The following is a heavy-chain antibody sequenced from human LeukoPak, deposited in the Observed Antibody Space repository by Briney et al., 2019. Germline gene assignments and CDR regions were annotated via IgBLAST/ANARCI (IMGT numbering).Heavy chain of an antibody. V-gene: IGHV3-53*01. Sequence: GGSLRLSCAASGFTVSSNYMSWVRQAPGKGLEWVSVIYSGGSTYYADSVKGRFTISRDNSKNTLYLQMNSLRAEDTAVYYCARSDGYTLLFDYWGQGTLVTVSS. CDR1: GFTVSSNY. D-gene: IGHD5-24*01. CDR3: ARSDGYTLLFDY. CDR2: IYSGGST. J-gene: IGHJ4*02.